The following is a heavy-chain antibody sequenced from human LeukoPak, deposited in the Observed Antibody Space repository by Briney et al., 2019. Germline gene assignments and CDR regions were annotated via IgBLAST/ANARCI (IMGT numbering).Heavy chain of an antibody. CDR2: IYYSGST. J-gene: IGHJ4*02. D-gene: IGHD6-19*01. CDR1: GGPISSSSYY. CDR3: ARHGIAVADYYFDY. Sequence: PSETLSLTCTVSGGPISSSSYYWGWIRQPPGKGLEWIGSIYYSGSTYYNPSLKSRVTISVDTSKNQFSLKLSSVTAADTAVYYCARHGIAVADYYFDYWGQGTLVTVSS. V-gene: IGHV4-39*01.